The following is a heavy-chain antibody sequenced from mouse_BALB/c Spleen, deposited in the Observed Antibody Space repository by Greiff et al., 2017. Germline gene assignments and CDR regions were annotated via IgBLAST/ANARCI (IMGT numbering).Heavy chain of an antibody. D-gene: IGHD1-2*01. Sequence: VMLVESGAELMKPGASVKISCKATGYTFSSYWIEWVKQRPGHGLEWIGEILPGSGSTNYNEKFKGKATFTADTSSNTAYMQLSSLTSEDSAVYYCAEGKLRLRYFDVWGAGTTVTVSS. J-gene: IGHJ1*01. CDR2: ILPGSGST. CDR1: GYTFSSYW. CDR3: AEGKLRLRYFDV. V-gene: IGHV1-9*01.